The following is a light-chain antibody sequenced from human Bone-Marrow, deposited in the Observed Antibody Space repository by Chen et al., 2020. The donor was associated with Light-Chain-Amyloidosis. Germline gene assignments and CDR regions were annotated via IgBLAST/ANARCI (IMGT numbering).Light chain of an antibody. CDR3: QQDSTAPWT. Sequence: EIVLTQSPGALSLSPGERVTISCRASQTIKKNYLAWYQQKPGQAPRLLIFGASSRASGVPDRFGGSGSGTDFTLTISRLEPEDFGVYHCQQDSTAPWTFGQGT. V-gene: IGKV3-20*01. J-gene: IGKJ2*01. CDR2: GAS. CDR1: QTIKKNY.